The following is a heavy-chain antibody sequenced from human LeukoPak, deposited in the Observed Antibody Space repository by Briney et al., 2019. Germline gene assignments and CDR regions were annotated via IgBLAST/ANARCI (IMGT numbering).Heavy chain of an antibody. CDR3: ARHTFPASYYAMDV. D-gene: IGHD2/OR15-2a*01. J-gene: IGHJ6*02. V-gene: IGHV4-4*07. CDR1: GGSISSYY. Sequence: KPSETLSLTCTVSGGSISSYYWSWIRQPAGKGLEWIGRIYTSGSTNYNPSLKSRVTISVDTSKNQFSLKLTSVTAADTAVYYCARHTFPASYYAMDVWGQGTTVTVSS. CDR2: IYTSGST.